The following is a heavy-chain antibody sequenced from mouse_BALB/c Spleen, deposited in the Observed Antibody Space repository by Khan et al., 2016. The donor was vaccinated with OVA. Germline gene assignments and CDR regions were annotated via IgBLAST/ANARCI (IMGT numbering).Heavy chain of an antibody. Sequence: QVQLQQPGAELAKPGASVKMSCKASGYTFINYWILWVKQRPGQGLEWIGYINPSTGYTEYNQNFKDKATLTADKSSSTAYMQLSSLTSEESAVYYCTRRGLRWDFDYWGQGNTLTVSS. V-gene: IGHV1-7*01. CDR1: GYTFINYW. D-gene: IGHD1-1*01. CDR3: TRRGLRWDFDY. J-gene: IGHJ2*01. CDR2: INPSTGYT.